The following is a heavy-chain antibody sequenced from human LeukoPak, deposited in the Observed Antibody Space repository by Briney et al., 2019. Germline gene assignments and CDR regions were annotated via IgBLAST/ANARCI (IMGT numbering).Heavy chain of an antibody. CDR1: GFTFSSYR. CDR2: INSDGSST. V-gene: IGHV3-74*01. CDR3: AREDGTGYYYDSSGYCQH. D-gene: IGHD3-22*01. J-gene: IGHJ1*01. Sequence: PGGSLRLSCAASGFTFSSYRMHWVRQAPGKGLVWVSRINSDGSSTSYADSVKGRFTISRDNAKNTLYLQMNSLRAEDTAVYYCAREDGTGYYYDSSGYCQHWGQGTLVTVSS.